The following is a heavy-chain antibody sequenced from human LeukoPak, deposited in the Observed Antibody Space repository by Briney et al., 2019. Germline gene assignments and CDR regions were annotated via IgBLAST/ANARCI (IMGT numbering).Heavy chain of an antibody. CDR3: TTTIVGVTTWFDP. J-gene: IGHJ5*02. CDR1: GFNLSNAY. CDR2: IKNKTNGGTT. V-gene: IGHV3-15*01. Sequence: GSLRLSCAASGFNLSNAYMSWVRQAPGEGLEWVGRIKNKTNGGTTDYAAPVKGRFTISRDDSKNTLYLQMNSLKTEDTAVYYCTTTIVGVTTWFDPWGQGTLVTVSS. D-gene: IGHD1-26*01.